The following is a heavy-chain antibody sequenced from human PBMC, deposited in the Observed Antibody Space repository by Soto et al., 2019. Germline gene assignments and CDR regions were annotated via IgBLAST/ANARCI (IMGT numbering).Heavy chain of an antibody. Sequence: PSETLSLTCAVYGGSFSGYYWGWIRQPPGKGLEWIGEINHSGSTNYNPSLKSRVTISVDTSKNQFSLKLSSVTAADTAVYYCARCSTLAAAGTLYYYYGMDVWGQGTTVTVSS. CDR3: ARCSTLAAAGTLYYYYGMDV. V-gene: IGHV4-34*01. D-gene: IGHD6-13*01. CDR2: INHSGST. J-gene: IGHJ6*02. CDR1: GGSFSGYY.